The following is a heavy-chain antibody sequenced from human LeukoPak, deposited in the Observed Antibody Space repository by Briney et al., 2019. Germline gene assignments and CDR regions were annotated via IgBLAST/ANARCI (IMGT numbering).Heavy chain of an antibody. Sequence: SETLSLTCGVSGGSISSYYWSWIRQPPGKGLEWIGYVYYRGTTNYNPSVKSRVTISVDTSKRQFSLKLSSVTAADTAVYYCARVRDWSAAFDIWGQGTMVTVSS. D-gene: IGHD3/OR15-3a*01. J-gene: IGHJ3*02. V-gene: IGHV4-59*01. CDR2: VYYRGTT. CDR1: GGSISSYY. CDR3: ARVRDWSAAFDI.